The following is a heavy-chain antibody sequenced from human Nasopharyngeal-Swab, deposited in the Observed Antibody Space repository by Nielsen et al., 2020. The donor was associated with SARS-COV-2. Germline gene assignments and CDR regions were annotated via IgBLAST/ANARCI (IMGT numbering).Heavy chain of an antibody. Sequence: GESLKISCAASGFTFSSYSMNWVRQAPGKGLEWVSYISSSSSTIYYVDSVKGRFTISRDNAKNSLYLQMNSLRAEDTAVYYCASPSTLDYWGQGTLVTVSS. J-gene: IGHJ4*02. CDR2: ISSSSSTI. CDR1: GFTFSSYS. CDR3: ASPSTLDY. V-gene: IGHV3-48*01.